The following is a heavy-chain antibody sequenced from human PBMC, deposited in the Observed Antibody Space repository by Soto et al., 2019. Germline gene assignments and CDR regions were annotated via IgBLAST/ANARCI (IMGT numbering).Heavy chain of an antibody. J-gene: IGHJ6*04. V-gene: IGHV4-59*08. CDR3: ASHDPSLTTWGGRGSAYYYYGMDV. CDR1: GGSISSYY. CDR2: IYYSGST. D-gene: IGHD7-27*01. Sequence: QVQLQESGPGLVKPSETLSLTCTVTGGSISSYYWIWIRQPPGKGLELIGYIYYSGSTNYNPSLKSRVTTSEDTSKNHFSLKLSSVTAADTAVYYFASHDPSLTTWGGRGSAYYYYGMDVWGKGTTVTVSS.